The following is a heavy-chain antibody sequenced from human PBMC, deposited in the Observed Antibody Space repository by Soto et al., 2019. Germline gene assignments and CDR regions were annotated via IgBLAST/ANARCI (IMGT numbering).Heavy chain of an antibody. Sequence: PGGSLRLSCAASGFAFNNYNMNWVRQAPGKGLEWVSSISTSSSAIYYADSVKGRFTISRDNSKNTLYLQMNSLRADDTAVYYCAKVMVKNWFDPWGQGTLVTV. CDR1: GFAFNNYN. D-gene: IGHD5-18*01. CDR2: ISTSSSAI. V-gene: IGHV3-21*04. J-gene: IGHJ5*02. CDR3: AKVMVKNWFDP.